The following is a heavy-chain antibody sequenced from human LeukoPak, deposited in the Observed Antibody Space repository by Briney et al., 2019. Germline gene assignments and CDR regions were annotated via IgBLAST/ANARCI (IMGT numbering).Heavy chain of an antibody. Sequence: PGGSLRLSCAASGFDFSRQWMSWVRQAPGKGLEWVAIVNQGATQKYYVDSVKGRFTISRDNAKNSLYLQMNSLRAEDTAVYYCAELGITMIGGVWGKGTTVTISS. J-gene: IGHJ6*04. CDR2: VNQGATQK. CDR3: AELGITMIGGV. CDR1: GFDFSRQW. V-gene: IGHV3-7*01. D-gene: IGHD3-10*02.